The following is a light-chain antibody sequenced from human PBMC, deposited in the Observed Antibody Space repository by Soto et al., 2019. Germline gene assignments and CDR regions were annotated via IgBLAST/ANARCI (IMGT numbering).Light chain of an antibody. J-gene: IGKJ1*01. CDR2: KAS. V-gene: IGKV1-5*03. CDR3: QQYNNYPRT. Sequence: DIQMTQSPSTLSASVGDRVTITCRASQSFSSWLAWYQQKPGKAPKLLIYKASSLESGDPSRFSGSGSGTEFTLTISRLQPDDFASYYCQQYNNYPRTFGQGTKVEIK. CDR1: QSFSSW.